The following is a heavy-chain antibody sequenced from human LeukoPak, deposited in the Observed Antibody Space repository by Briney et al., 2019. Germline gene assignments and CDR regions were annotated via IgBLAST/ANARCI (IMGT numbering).Heavy chain of an antibody. J-gene: IGHJ4*02. V-gene: IGHV1-8*01. CDR2: MNPNSGNT. CDR1: GYTFTSYD. D-gene: IGHD6-13*01. Sequence: ASVKVSCKASGYTFTSYDINWVRQATGQGLEWMGWMNPNSGNTGYAQKFQGRVTVTRNTSISTAYMELSSLRSEDTAVYYCARGEGRRSYSSSWTEGDYWGQGTLVTVSS. CDR3: ARGEGRRSYSSSWTEGDY.